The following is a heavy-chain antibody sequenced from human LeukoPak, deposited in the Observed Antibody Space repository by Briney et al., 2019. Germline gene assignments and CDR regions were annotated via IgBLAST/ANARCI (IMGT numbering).Heavy chain of an antibody. Sequence: PSGTLSLTCSVSGGSIRSDYWAWIRQSPEKGLEWIGYISYSGGTNYKPSLKSRVTISRDTSKNHFSLNLYSVTAADTAVYYCARHTEQQLFDPWGQGTLVTVSS. J-gene: IGHJ5*02. CDR3: ARHTEQQLFDP. CDR2: ISYSGGT. CDR1: GGSIRSDY. D-gene: IGHD6-13*01. V-gene: IGHV4-59*08.